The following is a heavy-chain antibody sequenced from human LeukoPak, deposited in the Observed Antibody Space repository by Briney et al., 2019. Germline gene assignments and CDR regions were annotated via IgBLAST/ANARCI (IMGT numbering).Heavy chain of an antibody. V-gene: IGHV4-39*02. CDR3: ASSGWYRGY. Sequence: PSETLSLTCTVSGGSISSSYSYWGWIRQPPGKGLEWIGNIYYSGSTYYNPSLKSRVTISVDTSKNHFSLKLNSVTAADTAVYYCASSGWYRGYWGQGTLVTVSS. CDR1: GGSISSSYSY. D-gene: IGHD6-13*01. CDR2: IYYSGST. J-gene: IGHJ4*02.